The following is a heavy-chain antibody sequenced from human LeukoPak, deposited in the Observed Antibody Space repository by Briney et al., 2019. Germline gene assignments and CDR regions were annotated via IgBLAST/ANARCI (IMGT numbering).Heavy chain of an antibody. CDR3: AKAGRTAAAAFFDY. CDR2: ISGSGGST. J-gene: IGHJ4*02. Sequence: QPGGSLRLSCAASGFTFSNYARAWVRQAPGKGLEWISAISGSGGSTYYADTVKGPFTLSTDNFKHTLSPQMSPPRDEDTTVYFCAKAGRTAAAAFFDYWGQGTLVTVSS. D-gene: IGHD6-25*01. V-gene: IGHV3-23*01. CDR1: GFTFSNYA.